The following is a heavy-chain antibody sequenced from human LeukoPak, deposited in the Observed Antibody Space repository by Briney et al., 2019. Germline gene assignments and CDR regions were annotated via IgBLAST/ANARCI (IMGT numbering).Heavy chain of an antibody. Sequence: PSETLSLTCATYGGPFNGFYWSWIRQPPGQGLGWIGEINHSGTTNYNPSLESRVTISADTSKNQFSLKLSSVTAADTAVYYCARGGSYPTSNDYWGRGTLVTVSS. D-gene: IGHD3-10*01. J-gene: IGHJ4*02. CDR2: INHSGTT. V-gene: IGHV4-34*01. CDR1: GGPFNGFY. CDR3: ARGGSYPTSNDY.